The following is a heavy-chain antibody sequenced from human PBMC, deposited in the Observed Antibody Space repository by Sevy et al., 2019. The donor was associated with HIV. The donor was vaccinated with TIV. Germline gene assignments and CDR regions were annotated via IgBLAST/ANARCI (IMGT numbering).Heavy chain of an antibody. D-gene: IGHD3-10*01. V-gene: IGHV1-69*13. CDR2: IIPIFGTA. J-gene: IGHJ4*02. CDR1: GGTFSSYA. Sequence: ASVKVSCKASGGTFSSYAISWVRQAPGQGLEWMGGIIPIFGTANYAQKFQGRVTITADESTSTAYMELSSLRSGDTAVYYCAINAGGSGPPDYWGQGTLVTVSS. CDR3: AINAGGSGPPDY.